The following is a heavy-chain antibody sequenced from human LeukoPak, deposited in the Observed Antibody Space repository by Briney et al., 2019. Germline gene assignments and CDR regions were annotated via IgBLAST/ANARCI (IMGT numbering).Heavy chain of an antibody. CDR1: GFTFDDYG. J-gene: IGHJ5*02. CDR2: INNDGTAT. D-gene: IGHD3-22*01. V-gene: IGHV3-74*01. Sequence: QAGGSLRLSCAASGFTFDDYGMSWVRQAPGKGLVWVSRINNDGTATFFADSVKGRFTISRDNAKNTLYLQMDSLRAEDTAMYYCARALRYYDSSPWGQGTLVTVSS. CDR3: ARALRYYDSSP.